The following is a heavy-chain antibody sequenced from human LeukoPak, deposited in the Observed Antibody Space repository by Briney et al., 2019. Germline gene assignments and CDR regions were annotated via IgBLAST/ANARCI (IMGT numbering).Heavy chain of an antibody. D-gene: IGHD2-15*01. CDR2: IYSSGST. J-gene: IGHJ6*02. Sequence: PSETLSLTCTVSGGSISNYYWSWIRQPAGKGLEWIGHIYSSGSTNYDPSLKRRVTMSVDTSENQFSLKLSSVTAADTAVYYCARGVVLGVWGQGTTVTVSS. V-gene: IGHV4-4*07. CDR3: ARGVVLGV. CDR1: GGSISNYY.